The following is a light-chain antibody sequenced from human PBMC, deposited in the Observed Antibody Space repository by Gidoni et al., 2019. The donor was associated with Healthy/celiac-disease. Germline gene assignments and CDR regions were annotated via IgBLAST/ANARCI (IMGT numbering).Light chain of an antibody. V-gene: IGKV3-20*01. CDR2: GAS. CDR3: QQYGSSPVT. Sequence: EIVLTQSPGTLSLSPGERATLSCRASQSVSSSYLAWYQQKPGQAPRLLIYGASSRATGIPDRFSGSGSGTDFTLTISRLEPEDFAVYYCQQYGSSPVTFXQXTRLEIK. CDR1: QSVSSSY. J-gene: IGKJ5*01.